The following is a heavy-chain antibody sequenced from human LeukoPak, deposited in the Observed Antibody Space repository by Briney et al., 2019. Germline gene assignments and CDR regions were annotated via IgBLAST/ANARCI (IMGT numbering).Heavy chain of an antibody. CDR2: ISYDGSNK. CDR1: GFTFSSYA. J-gene: IGHJ4*02. D-gene: IGHD3-22*01. Sequence: GGSLRLSCAASGFTFSSYAMHWVRQAPGKGLEWVAVISYDGSNKYYADPVKGRFTISRDNSENTLYLQMNSLRAEDTAVYYCARGLRSDSSGSPDYWGQGTLVTVSS. V-gene: IGHV3-30-3*01. CDR3: ARGLRSDSSGSPDY.